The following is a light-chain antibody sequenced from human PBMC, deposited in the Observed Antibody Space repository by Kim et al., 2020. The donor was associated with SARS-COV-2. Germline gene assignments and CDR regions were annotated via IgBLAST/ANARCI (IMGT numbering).Light chain of an antibody. Sequence: SPGERDTLSCRASQSVSSSYLAWYQQTPGQAPRLLIYGASSRATGIPDRFSGSGSGTDFTLTISRLEPEDFAVYYWQQYATSPLTFGQGTKVDIK. V-gene: IGKV3-20*01. CDR2: GAS. CDR1: QSVSSSY. J-gene: IGKJ1*01. CDR3: QQYATSPLT.